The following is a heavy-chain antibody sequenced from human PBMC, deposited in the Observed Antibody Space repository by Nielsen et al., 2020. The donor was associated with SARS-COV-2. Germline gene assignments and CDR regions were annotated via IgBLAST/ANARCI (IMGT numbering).Heavy chain of an antibody. D-gene: IGHD3-3*02. Sequence: LETLSLTCTVSGDSMSDSNYYWVWIRQPPGKGLEWIASIYYSGITYYNTSLKSRVTISIDTSKNHFFLRLNSVAAADTAVYYCVRLNRRILTPLALASLRFDYWGQGSLVTVSS. J-gene: IGHJ4*02. CDR3: VRLNRRILTPLALASLRFDY. CDR2: IYYSGIT. V-gene: IGHV4-39*02. CDR1: GDSMSDSNYY.